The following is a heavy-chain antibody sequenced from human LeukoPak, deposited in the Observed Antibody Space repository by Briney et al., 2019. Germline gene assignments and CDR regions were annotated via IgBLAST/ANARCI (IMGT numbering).Heavy chain of an antibody. CDR3: ARRTVAGPPGYYYYYMDV. CDR1: GGSFSGYY. J-gene: IGHJ6*03. D-gene: IGHD6-19*01. V-gene: IGHV4-34*01. Sequence: SETLSLTCAVYGGSFSGYYWSWIRQPPGKGLEWIGEINHSGSTNYNPSLKSRVTISVDTSKNQFSLKLSSVTAADTAVYYCARRTVAGPPGYYYYYMDVWGKGTTVTVSS. CDR2: INHSGST.